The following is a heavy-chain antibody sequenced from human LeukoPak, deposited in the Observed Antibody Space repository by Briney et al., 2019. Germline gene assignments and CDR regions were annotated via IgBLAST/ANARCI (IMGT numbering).Heavy chain of an antibody. D-gene: IGHD4-17*01. V-gene: IGHV4-59*12. CDR2: IYYNGDT. CDR1: GGSISGSY. J-gene: IGHJ4*02. Sequence: PSETLSLTCTVSGGSISGSYWSWLRQSPGRGLEWIGYIYYNGDTNYNASLKSRVTISIDTSKNHFSLKLSSVTAADTAVYYCARGTMTTVTYYFDYWGQGTLVTVSS. CDR3: ARGTMTTVTYYFDY.